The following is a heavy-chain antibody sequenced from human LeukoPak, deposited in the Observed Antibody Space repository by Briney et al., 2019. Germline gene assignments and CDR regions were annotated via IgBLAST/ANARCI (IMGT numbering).Heavy chain of an antibody. V-gene: IGHV3-23*01. J-gene: IGHJ3*02. CDR1: GFTFSSYA. CDR3: AKSGGMVRGVIRAFDI. CDR2: ISGSGGST. Sequence: GESLGLSCAASGFTFSSYAMSWVRQAPGKGLEWVSAISGSGGSTYYADSVKGRFTISRDNSKNTLYLQMNSLRAEDTAVYYCAKSGGMVRGVIRAFDIWGQGTMVTVSS. D-gene: IGHD3-10*01.